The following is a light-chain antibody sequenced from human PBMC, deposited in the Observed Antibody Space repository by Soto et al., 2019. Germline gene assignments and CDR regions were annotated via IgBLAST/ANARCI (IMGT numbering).Light chain of an antibody. CDR2: DAY. J-gene: IGKJ1*01. CDR1: QRISSW. V-gene: IGKV1-5*01. CDR3: QQYNSYSRGT. Sequence: DLQMTQSPSTLSSSLGDSVTITCRGSQRISSWLAWYQKKPGKATKLLIYDAYSLESGVPSRFSGSGSGTEFTLTISSLQPDDFATYYCQQYNSYSRGTCGQGTKVDIK.